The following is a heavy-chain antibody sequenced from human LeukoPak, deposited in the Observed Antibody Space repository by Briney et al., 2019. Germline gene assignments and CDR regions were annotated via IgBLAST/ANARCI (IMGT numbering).Heavy chain of an antibody. Sequence: SETLSLTCTVSGGSISSSSSYWGWIRQPPGKGLEWIGSIYYSGSTYYNPSLKSRVTIFVDTSKNQFSLKLSSVTAADTAVYYCARRRSSSWYLGLRNWFDPWGQGTLVTVSS. CDR1: GGSISSSSSY. CDR3: ARRRSSSWYLGLRNWFDP. V-gene: IGHV4-39*01. CDR2: IYYSGST. D-gene: IGHD6-13*01. J-gene: IGHJ5*02.